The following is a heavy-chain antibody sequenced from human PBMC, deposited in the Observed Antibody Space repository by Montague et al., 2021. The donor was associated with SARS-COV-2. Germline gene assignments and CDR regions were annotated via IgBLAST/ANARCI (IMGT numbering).Heavy chain of an antibody. V-gene: IGHV4-4*07. CDR3: ARDLIVYDYVWGSYRPYGMDV. Sequence: SETLSLTCTVSGGSISSYYWSWIRQPAGKGLEWIGRICTSGSTNYNPSLKSRVTMSVDTSKNQFSLKLSSVTAADTAVYYCARDLIVYDYVWGSYRPYGMDVWGQGTTVTVSS. D-gene: IGHD3-16*02. CDR1: GGSISSYY. J-gene: IGHJ6*02. CDR2: ICTSGST.